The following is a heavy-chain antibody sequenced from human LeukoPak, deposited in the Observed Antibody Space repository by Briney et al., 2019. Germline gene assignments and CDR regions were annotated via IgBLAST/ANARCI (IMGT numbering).Heavy chain of an antibody. Sequence: SETLSLTCTVSGYSISGLYYWSWIRQPAGKGLEWIGRIYSSGSTNYNPSLKSRVTMSVDTAKNQFSLKLSSVTAADTAVYYCARDAPTTGWYSLTRDNYYYYMDVWGKGTTVTISS. CDR2: IYSSGST. D-gene: IGHD6-19*01. J-gene: IGHJ6*03. CDR3: ARDAPTTGWYSLTRDNYYYYMDV. CDR1: GYSISGLYY. V-gene: IGHV4-4*07.